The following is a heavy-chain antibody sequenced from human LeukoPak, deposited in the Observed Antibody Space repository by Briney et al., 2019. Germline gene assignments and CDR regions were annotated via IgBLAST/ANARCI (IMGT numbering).Heavy chain of an antibody. D-gene: IGHD2/OR15-2a*01. CDR1: GFTVSSNY. CDR2: LYSAGNT. CDR3: ARAREYLAIDY. J-gene: IGHJ4*02. V-gene: IGHV3-66*02. Sequence: GGSLRLSSAASGFTVSSNYTNWVRQAPGKGLEWVSVLYSAGNTFYADSVKGRFTISRDNSKNTLYPQMNSLRPEDTAVYYCARAREYLAIDYWGQGTLVTVSS.